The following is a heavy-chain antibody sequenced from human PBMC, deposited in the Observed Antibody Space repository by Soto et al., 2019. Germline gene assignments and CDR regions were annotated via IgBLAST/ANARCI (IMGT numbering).Heavy chain of an antibody. J-gene: IGHJ6*02. D-gene: IGHD3-10*01. V-gene: IGHV3-13*01. CDR1: GFTFNTYD. Sequence: EVQLVESGGGLVQPGGSLRLSCATSGFTFNTYDMHWVRQATGKGLEWVSLIGTAGDTYYPDSVKGRFTISRDNAKNSLYLQMNSLRAGDTAVYYCARDGGYYGLDVWGQGTTATVSS. CDR3: ARDGGYYGLDV. CDR2: IGTAGDT.